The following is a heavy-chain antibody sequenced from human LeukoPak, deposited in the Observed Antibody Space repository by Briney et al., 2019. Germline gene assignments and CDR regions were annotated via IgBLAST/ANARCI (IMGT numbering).Heavy chain of an antibody. J-gene: IGHJ6*02. CDR2: TYYRSKWYN. CDR3: AKDGGDYGSSYAMDV. V-gene: IGHV6-1*01. D-gene: IGHD4-17*01. Sequence: SQTLSLTCAISGASVSSNRAAWNWIRQSPSRGLEWPGRTYYRSKWYNNYAASVKSRITIRPDTSKNQFSLHLNSVTPEHTAVYYCAKDGGDYGSSYAMDVWGQGTTVTVSS. CDR1: GASVSSNRAA.